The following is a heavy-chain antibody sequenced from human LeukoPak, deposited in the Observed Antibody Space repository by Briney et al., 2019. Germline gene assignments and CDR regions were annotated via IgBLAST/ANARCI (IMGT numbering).Heavy chain of an antibody. J-gene: IGHJ4*02. CDR1: GFTFSSYA. CDR2: ISGSGAGT. Sequence: AGGSLRLSCAVSGFTFSSYAMNWVRQAPGKELEWVSGISGSGAGTYYADSVKGRFTISRDNSKNTLYLQMNSLRAEDTAVYYCAKMVREFYTISYYFDYWGQGTLVTVSS. D-gene: IGHD2-8*01. CDR3: AKMVREFYTISYYFDY. V-gene: IGHV3-23*01.